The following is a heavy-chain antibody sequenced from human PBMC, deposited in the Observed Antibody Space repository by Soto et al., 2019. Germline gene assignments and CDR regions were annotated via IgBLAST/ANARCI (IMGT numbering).Heavy chain of an antibody. CDR3: ARVEVQQLVPSDAFDI. Sequence: SETLSLTCTVSGGSISSYYWSWIRQPAGKGLEWIGRIYTSGSTNYNPSLKSRVTMSVDTSKDQFSLKLSSVTAADTAVYYCARVEVQQLVPSDAFDIWGQGTMVTVSS. J-gene: IGHJ3*02. CDR1: GGSISSYY. CDR2: IYTSGST. V-gene: IGHV4-4*07. D-gene: IGHD6-13*01.